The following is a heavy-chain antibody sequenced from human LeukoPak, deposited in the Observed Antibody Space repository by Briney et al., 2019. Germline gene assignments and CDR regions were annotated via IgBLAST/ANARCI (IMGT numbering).Heavy chain of an antibody. Sequence: PGGSLRLSCAASGFTFSTYATSWVRQAPGKGLEWVSAISGSGGRIYYADSVKGRFTIFRDNSRNTLYLQMNSLRAEDTAVYYCARDGIVGSPLFKFDYWGQGTLVTVSS. CDR1: GFTFSTYA. D-gene: IGHD1-26*01. CDR2: ISGSGGRI. CDR3: ARDGIVGSPLFKFDY. J-gene: IGHJ4*02. V-gene: IGHV3-23*01.